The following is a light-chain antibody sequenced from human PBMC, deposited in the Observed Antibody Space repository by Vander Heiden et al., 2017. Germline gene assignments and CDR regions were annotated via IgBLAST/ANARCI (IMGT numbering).Light chain of an antibody. CDR2: AAS. CDR1: QSISSY. CDR3: QQSDSTPQT. Sequence: DIQMTQSPSSLSASVGDRVTITCRASQSISSYLNWYQQKPGKAPKLLIYAASSLQSGVPSRSSGSGSGTDFTLTISRLQPQDFATYYCQQSDSTPQTFGQGTKVEIK. J-gene: IGKJ1*01. V-gene: IGKV1-39*01.